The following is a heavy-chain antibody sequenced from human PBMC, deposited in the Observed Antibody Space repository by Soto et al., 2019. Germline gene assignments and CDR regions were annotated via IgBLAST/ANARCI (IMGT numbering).Heavy chain of an antibody. D-gene: IGHD5-12*01. CDR2: IYYSGST. CDR3: ARHKNGGYVLTLFDH. J-gene: IGHJ4*02. V-gene: IGHV4-39*01. CDR1: GGSISSSSYY. Sequence: SETLSLTCTVSGGSISSSSYYWGWIRQPPGKGLEWIGSIYYSGSTHYNPSLKSRVTISVDTSKNQFSLKLSSVTAADTAVYYCARHKNGGYVLTLFDHWGQGTLVTVSS.